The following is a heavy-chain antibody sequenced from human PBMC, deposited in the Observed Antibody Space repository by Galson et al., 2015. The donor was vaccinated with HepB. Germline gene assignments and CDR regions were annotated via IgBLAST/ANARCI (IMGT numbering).Heavy chain of an antibody. D-gene: IGHD6-19*01. CDR3: AREKQWLVPPDFDY. Sequence: SLRLSCAASGFTFSSYSMNWVRQAPGKGLEWVSSISSSSSYIYYADSVKGRFTISRDNAKNSLYLQMNSLRAEDTAVYYCAREKQWLVPPDFDYWGQGTLVTVSS. CDR2: ISSSSSYI. V-gene: IGHV3-21*01. J-gene: IGHJ4*02. CDR1: GFTFSSYS.